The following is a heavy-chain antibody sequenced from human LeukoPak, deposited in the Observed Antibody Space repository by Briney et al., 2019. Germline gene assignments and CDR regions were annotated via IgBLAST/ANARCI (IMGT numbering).Heavy chain of an antibody. D-gene: IGHD3-3*01. V-gene: IGHV3-30-3*01. J-gene: IGHJ4*02. CDR2: ISYDGSNK. CDR3: ARVQSGGFLEWTYYFDY. CDR1: GFTFSSYA. Sequence: GRSLRLSCAASGFTFSSYAMHWVRQAPGKGLEWVAVISYDGSNKYYADSVKGRFTISRDNSKNTLYLQMNSLRAEDTAVYYCARVQSGGFLEWTYYFDYWGQGTLITVSS.